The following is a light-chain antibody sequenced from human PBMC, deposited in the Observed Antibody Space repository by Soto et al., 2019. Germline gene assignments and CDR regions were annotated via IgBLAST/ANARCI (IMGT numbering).Light chain of an antibody. J-gene: IGKJ1*01. CDR3: QQSYSTTWA. Sequence: DIQMTQSPSSLSASVGDRVTITCRASQSISSYLNWYQQKPGKAPKLLIYAASSLQSGVPSRFSGSGSETDFTLTIISLQPEDFATYSCQQSYSTTWAFGQGTKVDI. V-gene: IGKV1-39*01. CDR1: QSISSY. CDR2: AAS.